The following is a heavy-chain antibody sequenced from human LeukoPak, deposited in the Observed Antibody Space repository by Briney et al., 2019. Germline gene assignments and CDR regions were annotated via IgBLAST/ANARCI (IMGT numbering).Heavy chain of an antibody. CDR1: GYTFTSYD. V-gene: IGHV1-8*01. Sequence: GASVKVSCKASGYTFTSYDINWVRQATGQGLEWMGWMNPNSGNTGYAQKFQGRVTMTRNTSISTAYMELSSLRSEDTAVYYCLMVVAATRGPLDYWGQGTLVTVSS. CDR2: MNPNSGNT. J-gene: IGHJ4*02. D-gene: IGHD2-15*01. CDR3: LMVVAATRGPLDY.